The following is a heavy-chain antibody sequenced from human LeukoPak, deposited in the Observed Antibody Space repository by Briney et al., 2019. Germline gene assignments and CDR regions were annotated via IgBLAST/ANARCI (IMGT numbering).Heavy chain of an antibody. CDR3: ARGWTSSVAGTGAFDI. Sequence: SETLSLTCAVYGGSFSGYYWSWIRQPPGKGLDWIGEINRSGSTNYNPSLKSRVTISVDTSKNQFSLKLSSVTAADTAVYYCARGWTSSVAGTGAFDIWGQGTMVTVSS. CDR1: GGSFSGYY. D-gene: IGHD6-19*01. CDR2: INRSGST. J-gene: IGHJ3*02. V-gene: IGHV4-34*01.